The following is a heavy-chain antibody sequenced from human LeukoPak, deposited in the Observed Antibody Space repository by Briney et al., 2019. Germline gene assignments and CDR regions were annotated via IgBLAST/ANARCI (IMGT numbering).Heavy chain of an antibody. CDR3: ARAPETNWDPTFDY. Sequence: PGGSLRLSCAASGFTFSSYGMSWVRQAPGKGLEWVSSISNSGGSTYYADSVKGRFTISRDNAKNSLYLQMNSLRAEDTAVYYCARAPETNWDPTFDYWGQGTLVTVSS. CDR1: GFTFSSYG. CDR2: ISNSGGST. V-gene: IGHV3-23*01. D-gene: IGHD7-27*01. J-gene: IGHJ4*02.